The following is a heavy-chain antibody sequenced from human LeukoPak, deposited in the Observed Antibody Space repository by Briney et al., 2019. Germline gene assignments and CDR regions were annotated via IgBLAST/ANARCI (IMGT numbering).Heavy chain of an antibody. V-gene: IGHV1-8*02. Sequence: ASVKVSCKASGYTFTSYFMHWVRQATGQGLEWMGWMNPNSGNTGYAQKFQGRVTMTRNTSISTAYMELSSLRSEDTAVYYCARVLGVGDAFDIWGQGTMVTVSS. CDR2: MNPNSGNT. J-gene: IGHJ3*02. CDR1: GYTFTSYF. D-gene: IGHD2-8*01. CDR3: ARVLGVGDAFDI.